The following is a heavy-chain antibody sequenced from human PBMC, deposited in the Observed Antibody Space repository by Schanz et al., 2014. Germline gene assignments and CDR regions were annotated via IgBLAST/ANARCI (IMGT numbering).Heavy chain of an antibody. V-gene: IGHV3-66*02. Sequence: VQLLQSGGALVQPGGSLRLSCSASGFTFSTYSMSWARQTPGKGLEWVSLIYKSGSAFYADSVKGRLTISRDNSKNTVYLEMNRLRTEDTALYYCARDSAGTTFGVLDSWGQGTLVTASS. CDR1: GFTFSTYS. J-gene: IGHJ4*02. D-gene: IGHD1-1*01. CDR3: ARDSAGTTFGVLDS. CDR2: IYKSGSA.